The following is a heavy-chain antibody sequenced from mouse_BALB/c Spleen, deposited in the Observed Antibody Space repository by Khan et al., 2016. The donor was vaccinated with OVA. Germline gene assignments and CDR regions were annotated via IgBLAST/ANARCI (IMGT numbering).Heavy chain of an antibody. CDR2: ISYSGNT. J-gene: IGHJ2*01. Sequence: EVELVESGPGVVKPSQSLSLTCTVTGYSITSDYAWNWIRQFPGNNLEWMGYISYSGNTKYTPSLKSRISITRDTSKNQFFLQLNSVTIEDTATDYCARIKGGDFGYWGQGTTLTVSS. CDR3: ARIKGGDFGY. V-gene: IGHV3-2*02. CDR1: GYSITSDYA.